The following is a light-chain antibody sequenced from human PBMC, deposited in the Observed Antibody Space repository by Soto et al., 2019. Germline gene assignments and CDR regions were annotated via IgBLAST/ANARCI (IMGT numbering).Light chain of an antibody. CDR3: QQHNNWPPT. V-gene: IGKV3-15*01. J-gene: IGKJ1*01. CDR2: GAS. Sequence: EIVMTQSPATLSVSPGERVTLSCRASLSISINLAWYQRKPGQSPRLLFSGASTRATGVPVRFSGSGSGTEFTLSISSLQSEDFAVYFCQQHNNWPPTFGQGTKVDIK. CDR1: LSISIN.